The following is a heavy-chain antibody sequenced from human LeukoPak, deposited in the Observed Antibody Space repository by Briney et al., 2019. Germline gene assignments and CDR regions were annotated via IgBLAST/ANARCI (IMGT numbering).Heavy chain of an antibody. CDR1: GYTFTGYY. V-gene: IGHV1-18*04. D-gene: IGHD2-2*01. J-gene: IGHJ3*02. Sequence: GASVKVSCKASGYTFTGYYMHWVRQAPGQGREWMGWISAYNGNTNYAQKLQGRVTMTTDTSTSTAYMELRSLRSDDTAVYYCARLLRYCSSTSCQSPVDAFDIWGQGTMVTVSS. CDR3: ARLLRYCSSTSCQSPVDAFDI. CDR2: ISAYNGNT.